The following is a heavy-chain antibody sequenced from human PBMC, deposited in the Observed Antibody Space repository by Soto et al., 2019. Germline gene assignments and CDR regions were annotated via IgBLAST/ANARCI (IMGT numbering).Heavy chain of an antibody. D-gene: IGHD3-10*01. CDR2: IYYSGST. CDR3: ARARMYYYGSGSHSFDY. Sequence: SETLSLTCTFSGCSISSGGYYWSWIRQHPGKGLEWIGYIYYSGSTYYNPSLKSRVTISVDTSKNQFSLKLSSVTAADTAVYYCARARMYYYGSGSHSFDYWGQGTLVTVSS. J-gene: IGHJ4*02. V-gene: IGHV4-31*03. CDR1: GCSISSGGYY.